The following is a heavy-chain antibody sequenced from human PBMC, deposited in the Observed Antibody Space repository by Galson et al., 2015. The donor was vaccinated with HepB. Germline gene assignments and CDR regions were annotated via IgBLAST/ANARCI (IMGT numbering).Heavy chain of an antibody. J-gene: IGHJ6*02. CDR1: GYSFTSYW. Sequence: QSGAEVKKPGESLKISCKGSGYSFTSYWIGWVRQMPGKGLEWMGIIYPGDSDTRYSPSFQGQVTISADKSISTAYLQWSSLKASDTAMYYCARLGGYSNGYLLGYYYGMDVWGQGTTVTVSS. V-gene: IGHV5-51*01. CDR3: ARLGGYSNGYLLGYYYGMDV. CDR2: IYPGDSDT. D-gene: IGHD5-18*01.